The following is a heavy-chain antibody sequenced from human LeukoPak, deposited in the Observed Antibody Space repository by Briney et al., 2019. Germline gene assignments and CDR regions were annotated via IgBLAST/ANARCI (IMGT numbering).Heavy chain of an antibody. V-gene: IGHV3-21*01. CDR2: ISSSSSYI. J-gene: IGHJ4*02. Sequence: GGSLRLSCAASGFTFSSYSMNWVHQAPGKGLEWVSSISSSSSYIYYADSVKGRFTISRDNAKNSLYLQMNSLRAEDTAVYYCARGLGFGELLGWGQGTLVTVSS. CDR3: ARGLGFGELLG. CDR1: GFTFSSYS. D-gene: IGHD3-10*01.